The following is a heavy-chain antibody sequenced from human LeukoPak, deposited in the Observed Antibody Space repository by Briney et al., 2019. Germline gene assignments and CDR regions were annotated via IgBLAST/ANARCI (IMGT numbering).Heavy chain of an antibody. V-gene: IGHV3-53*04. Sequence: GGSLRLSCAASGFTVSSNYMSWVRQAPGKGLEWVSVLYSGGSTYYADSVKGRFTISRHNSKNTLYLQMNGLRAEDTAVYYCARDCDDCYGVKNAFDIWGQGTMVSVSS. CDR2: LYSGGST. J-gene: IGHJ3*02. CDR3: ARDCDDCYGVKNAFDI. CDR1: GFTVSSNY. D-gene: IGHD2-21*02.